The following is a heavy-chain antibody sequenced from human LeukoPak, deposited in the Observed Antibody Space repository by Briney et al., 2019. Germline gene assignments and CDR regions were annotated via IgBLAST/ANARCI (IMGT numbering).Heavy chain of an antibody. Sequence: AGGSLRLSCAASGFTFSSYWMHWVRQAPGKGLVWVSRINSDGSSTSYADSVKGRFTISRDNAKNTLYLQMNSLRAEDTAVCYCATGVQLVRYFDYWGQGTLVTVSS. CDR2: INSDGSST. CDR3: ATGVQLVRYFDY. V-gene: IGHV3-74*01. CDR1: GFTFSSYW. J-gene: IGHJ4*02. D-gene: IGHD6-13*01.